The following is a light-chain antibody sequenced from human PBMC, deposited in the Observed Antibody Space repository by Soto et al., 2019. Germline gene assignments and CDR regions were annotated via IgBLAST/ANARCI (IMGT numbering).Light chain of an antibody. CDR1: QSVSSN. CDR2: DAS. Sequence: EIVITQSPSTLSVSPGERATLSCRASQSVSSNLAWYQQTPGQAPRLLIYDASNRAAGIPARFSGSGSGTDFTLTISSLQPEDFAVYYCHQRSKWPPTFGGGIKVVIK. J-gene: IGKJ4*01. V-gene: IGKV3-11*01. CDR3: HQRSKWPPT.